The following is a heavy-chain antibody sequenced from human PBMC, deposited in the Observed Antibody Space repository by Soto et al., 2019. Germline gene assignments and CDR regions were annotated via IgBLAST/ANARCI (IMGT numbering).Heavy chain of an antibody. CDR1: GFLFENFT. Sequence: EVRLLESGGTLVQPGGSLRLSCKASGFLFENFTMNWVRLTPGRGLEWLSAISTSGVTILYADSIKGRFTISRDDFESTLYLQMNSLTADDTALYYCAKHLGIHNAGGLDYWGQGTLVTVSS. CDR2: ISTSGVTI. D-gene: IGHD1-20*01. V-gene: IGHV3-23*01. CDR3: AKHLGIHNAGGLDY. J-gene: IGHJ4*02.